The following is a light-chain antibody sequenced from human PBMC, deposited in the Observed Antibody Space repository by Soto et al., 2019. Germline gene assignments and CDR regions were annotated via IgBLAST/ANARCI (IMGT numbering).Light chain of an antibody. V-gene: IGKV3-20*01. CDR3: QHYGGSPRT. CDR2: GAS. CDR1: QSINNNY. Sequence: EIVLTQSPGTLSLSPGERATLSCRASQSINNNYLAWYQQKRGQAPRLLIYGASIRATGIPDRFSGSGSGTDFTLTISRLEAEDFAEYYCQHYGGSPRTFGQGTKVDIK. J-gene: IGKJ1*01.